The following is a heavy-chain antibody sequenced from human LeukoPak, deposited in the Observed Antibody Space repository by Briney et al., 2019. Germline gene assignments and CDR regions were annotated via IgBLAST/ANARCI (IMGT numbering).Heavy chain of an antibody. J-gene: IGHJ4*02. CDR3: ARDGLGIDY. Sequence: GGSLRLSCAASGFTFSSYSMNWVRQAPGKGLEWVSSISSGSGYIHYADSVKGRFTISRDNAKKSLYPQMNSLRAEDTAVYYCARDGLGIDYWGQGTLVTVSS. D-gene: IGHD3-10*01. V-gene: IGHV3-21*01. CDR2: ISSGSGYI. CDR1: GFTFSSYS.